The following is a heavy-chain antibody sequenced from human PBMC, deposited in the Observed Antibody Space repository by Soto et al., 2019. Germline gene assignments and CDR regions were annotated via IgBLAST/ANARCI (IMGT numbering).Heavy chain of an antibody. J-gene: IGHJ4*02. CDR1: GFTFSSYD. Sequence: EVQLLESGGGLVQPGGSLRLSCAASGFTFSSYDMSWVRQAPGKGLGWVSAISGSGGSTYYADSVKGRFTISRDNSKNTLYLQMNSLRAEDTAVYYCARRSSGWYFDYWGQGTLVTVSS. D-gene: IGHD6-19*01. V-gene: IGHV3-23*01. CDR2: ISGSGGST. CDR3: ARRSSGWYFDY.